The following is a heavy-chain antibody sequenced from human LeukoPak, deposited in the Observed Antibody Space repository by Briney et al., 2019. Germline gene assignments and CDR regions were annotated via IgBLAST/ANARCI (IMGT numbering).Heavy chain of an antibody. CDR3: ACVHAGY. D-gene: IGHD3-10*02. J-gene: IGHJ4*02. CDR2: ISESGAIT. CDR1: GFTFSNCG. Sequence: GGSLRLSCAASGFTFSNCGMNWVRQASGKGLDWVSGISESGAITYYADPVKGRFTISRDNSKNTVHLQMNSLRADDTAVYYCACVHAGYWGQGTLVTVSS. V-gene: IGHV3-23*01.